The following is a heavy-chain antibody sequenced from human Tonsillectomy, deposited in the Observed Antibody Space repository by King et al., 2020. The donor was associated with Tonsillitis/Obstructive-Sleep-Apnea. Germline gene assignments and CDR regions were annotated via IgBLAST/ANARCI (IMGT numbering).Heavy chain of an antibody. Sequence: QLQESGPGLVKPSETLSLTCTVSGGSISTYYWSWIRQPPGKGLEWIGYIYYSGSTNYNPSLKSRGTISVDTSKNQFSLKLSSVTAADTAVYYCARGGQAASLRNYYYYMDVWGKGTTVTVSS. D-gene: IGHD2-15*01. CDR1: GGSISTYY. CDR2: IYYSGST. V-gene: IGHV4-59*01. CDR3: ARGGQAASLRNYYYYMDV. J-gene: IGHJ6*03.